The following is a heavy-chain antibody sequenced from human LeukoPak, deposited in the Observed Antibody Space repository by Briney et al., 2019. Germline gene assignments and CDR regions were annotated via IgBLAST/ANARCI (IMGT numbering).Heavy chain of an antibody. V-gene: IGHV3-11*01. J-gene: IGHJ3*02. Sequence: GGSLRLSCAASGFTFSDYYMSWIRQAPGKGLEWVSYISSSGSTIYYADSVKGRFTISRDNAKNSLYLQMNSLRAEDTAVYYCARDPIAVASTHAFDIWGQGTMVTVSS. D-gene: IGHD6-19*01. CDR3: ARDPIAVASTHAFDI. CDR2: ISSSGSTI. CDR1: GFTFSDYY.